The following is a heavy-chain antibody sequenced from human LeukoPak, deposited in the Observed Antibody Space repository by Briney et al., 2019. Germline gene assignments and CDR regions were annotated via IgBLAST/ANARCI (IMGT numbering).Heavy chain of an antibody. V-gene: IGHV3-23*01. D-gene: IGHD3-3*01. CDR3: AKAITILGVDIGYFDY. J-gene: IGHJ4*02. CDR1: GYTFSSYA. Sequence: GGSLRLSCTASGYTFSSYAIIWVRQAPGKGLEWVSFISGSGGSTYYADSVKGRYTISRDNSKNTLYLQMNSLIAEDTAVYYCAKAITILGVDIGYFDYWGQGTLVTVSS. CDR2: ISGSGGST.